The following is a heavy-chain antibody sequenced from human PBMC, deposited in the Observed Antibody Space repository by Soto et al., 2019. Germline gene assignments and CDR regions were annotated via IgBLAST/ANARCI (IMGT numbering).Heavy chain of an antibody. CDR3: ARGVPAANYYYYGMDV. D-gene: IGHD2-2*01. J-gene: IGHJ6*02. Sequence: GASVKVSCKASGYTFTGYYMHWVRQAPGQGLEWMGWINPSSGGTNYAQKFQGRVTMTRDTSISTAYMELSRLRSDDTAVYYCARGVPAANYYYYGMDVWGQGTTVTVSS. CDR1: GYTFTGYY. CDR2: INPSSGGT. V-gene: IGHV1-2*02.